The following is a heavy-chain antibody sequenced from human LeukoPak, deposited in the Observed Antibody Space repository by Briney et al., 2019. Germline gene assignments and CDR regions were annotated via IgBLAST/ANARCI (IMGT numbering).Heavy chain of an antibody. V-gene: IGHV3-48*01. CDR2: TWDSGTPI. D-gene: IGHD3-9*01. J-gene: IGHJ3*01. Sequence: TGGSLRLSCAASGFTFSSYSMTWVRQAPGMGLEWISYTWDSGTPIYYADSVKGRFTISRDNANNLVYLQMTSVRAEDTAVYYCARDSWLDVWGQGTMVTVSS. CDR1: GFTFSSYS. CDR3: ARDSWLDV.